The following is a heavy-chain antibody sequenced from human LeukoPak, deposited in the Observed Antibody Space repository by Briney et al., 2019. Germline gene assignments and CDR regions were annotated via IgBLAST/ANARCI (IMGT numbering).Heavy chain of an antibody. J-gene: IGHJ4*02. Sequence: GGSLRLSCATSGFTFSNYWMSWVRQAPGKGLEWVSVIYSGGSTYYADSVKGRFTISRDNSKNTLYLQMNSLRAEDTAVYYCARDSFGELPEYFDYWGQGTLVTVSS. CDR3: ARDSFGELPEYFDY. CDR2: IYSGGST. D-gene: IGHD3-10*01. V-gene: IGHV3-53*01. CDR1: GFTFSNYW.